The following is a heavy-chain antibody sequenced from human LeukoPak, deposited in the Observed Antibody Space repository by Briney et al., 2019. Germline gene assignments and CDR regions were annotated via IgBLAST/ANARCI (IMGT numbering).Heavy chain of an antibody. CDR1: GFTFSDYW. V-gene: IGHV3-7*03. Sequence: GGSLRLSCAASGFTFSDYWMTWVRQAPGKGLEWVANIKQDGSEKHYVDSVKGRFTISRDNAKNSLYLQMNSLRAEDTAVYYCARDPEVKYYFDYWGQGTLVTVSS. CDR3: ARDPEVKYYFDY. J-gene: IGHJ4*02. D-gene: IGHD3-22*01. CDR2: IKQDGSEK.